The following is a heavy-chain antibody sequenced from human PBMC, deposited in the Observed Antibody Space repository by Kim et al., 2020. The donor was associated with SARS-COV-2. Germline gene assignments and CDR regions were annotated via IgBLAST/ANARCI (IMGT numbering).Heavy chain of an antibody. J-gene: IGHJ6*02. CDR3: AKKIVGATTYYGMDV. V-gene: IGHV1-69*13. CDR2: IIPIFGRG. Sequence: SVKVSCKTSGGTFSTHAISWVRQAPGQGLEWMGGIIPIFGRGNYAQKFEVRVTITADESTSTAYMELSSLRSEDTAVYYCAKKIVGATTYYGMDVWGQG. D-gene: IGHD1-26*01. CDR1: GGTFSTHA.